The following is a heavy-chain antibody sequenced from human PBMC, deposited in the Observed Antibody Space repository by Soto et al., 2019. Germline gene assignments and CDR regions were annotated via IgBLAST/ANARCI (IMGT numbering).Heavy chain of an antibody. D-gene: IGHD3-10*01. CDR2: ISGSGGSK. Sequence: GGSLRLSCAASGFTFSSYAMSWVRQAPGKGLEWVSAISGSGGSKYYADSVKGRFTISRDNSKNTLYLQMKSLRAEDTAVYYCAKDYRSYGSGSLPALHVNAFDIWGQGTMVTVSS. J-gene: IGHJ3*02. V-gene: IGHV3-23*01. CDR3: AKDYRSYGSGSLPALHVNAFDI. CDR1: GFTFSSYA.